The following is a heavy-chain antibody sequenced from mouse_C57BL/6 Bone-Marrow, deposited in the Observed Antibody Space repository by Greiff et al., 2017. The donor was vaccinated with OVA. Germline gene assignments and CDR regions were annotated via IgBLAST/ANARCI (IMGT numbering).Heavy chain of an antibody. CDR3: TTNYGSSHWYCDV. D-gene: IGHD1-1*01. V-gene: IGHV14-4*01. J-gene: IGHJ1*03. Sequence: EVQLQQSGAELVRPGASVKLSCTASGFNIKDDYMHWVKQRPEQGLEWIGWIDPENGDPGYASKFQGKATITADTSSNTAYLQLSRLTSEDTAVYDGTTNYGSSHWYCDVWGTGTTVTGSS. CDR1: GFNIKDDY. CDR2: IDPENGDP.